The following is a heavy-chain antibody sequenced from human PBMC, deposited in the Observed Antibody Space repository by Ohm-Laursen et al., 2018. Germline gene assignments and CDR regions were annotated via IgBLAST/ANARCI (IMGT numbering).Heavy chain of an antibody. Sequence: SQTLSLTCPVSGGSISSFYWSWIRQPPGKGLEWIGHVYYSGSTNYSPSVKSRVTISVDRSKSQFSLKLSLVTAADTAVYYCARQSPSRNYYDDSGYYGPFDFWGQGTLVTVSS. CDR3: ARQSPSRNYYDDSGYYGPFDF. D-gene: IGHD3-22*01. CDR2: VYYSGST. V-gene: IGHV4-59*08. CDR1: GGSISSFY. J-gene: IGHJ4*01.